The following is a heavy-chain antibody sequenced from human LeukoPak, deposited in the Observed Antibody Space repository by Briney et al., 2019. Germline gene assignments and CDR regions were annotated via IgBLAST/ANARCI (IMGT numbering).Heavy chain of an antibody. D-gene: IGHD2-2*01. CDR1: GYTFTGYY. V-gene: IGHV1-2*02. Sequence: GASVKVSCKASGYTFTGYYMHWVRQAPGQGLAWMGWINPNNGGTNYAQKFQGRVTMTRDTSISTAYMELSRLTSDDTAVYYCARGRGTTSSNFDYWGQGTLVTVSS. CDR2: INPNNGGT. CDR3: ARGRGTTSSNFDY. J-gene: IGHJ4*02.